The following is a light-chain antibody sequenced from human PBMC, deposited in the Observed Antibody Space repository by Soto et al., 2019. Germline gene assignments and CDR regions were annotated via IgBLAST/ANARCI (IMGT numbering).Light chain of an antibody. CDR2: AAS. J-gene: IGKJ1*01. CDR1: QSISHY. Sequence: DIQMTQSPSSLSASVGDRVTITCRTSQSISHYLNWYQQKPGKAPKVLIYAASNLQSGVPSRFSGSGSGTAFTLTIISLLPEDFATYYCQQSYGTPWTFGQGTKVEIK. V-gene: IGKV1-39*01. CDR3: QQSYGTPWT.